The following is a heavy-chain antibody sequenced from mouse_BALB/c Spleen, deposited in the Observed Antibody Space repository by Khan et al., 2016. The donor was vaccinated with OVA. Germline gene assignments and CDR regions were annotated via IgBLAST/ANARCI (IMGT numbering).Heavy chain of an antibody. CDR1: GYTFTNYI. D-gene: IGHD1-1*01. V-gene: IGHV1S136*01. CDR2: INPYNDGT. J-gene: IGHJ3*01. CDR3: ARDYGSSFWFAY. Sequence: EVQLQESGPELVKPGASVKMSCKASGYTFTNYIINWVKQKPGQGLEWIGYINPYNDGTKYNEKFKGKATLNSDKSSSTAYMELSGLPSEDSAVYYCARDYGSSFWFAYWGPGTLVTVSA.